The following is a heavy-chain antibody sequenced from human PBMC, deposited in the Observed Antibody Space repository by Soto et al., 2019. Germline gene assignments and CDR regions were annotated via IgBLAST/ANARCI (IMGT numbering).Heavy chain of an antibody. Sequence: SLKISCKGSGYSFTSYWISWVRQMPGKGLEWMGRIDPSDSYTNYSPSFQGHVTISADKSISTAYLQWSSLKASDTTMYYCAGNYYYGSGSYYTALYYYYGMDVWGQGTTVTVSS. D-gene: IGHD3-10*01. CDR2: IDPSDSYT. J-gene: IGHJ6*02. CDR1: GYSFTSYW. CDR3: AGNYYYGSGSYYTALYYYYGMDV. V-gene: IGHV5-10-1*01.